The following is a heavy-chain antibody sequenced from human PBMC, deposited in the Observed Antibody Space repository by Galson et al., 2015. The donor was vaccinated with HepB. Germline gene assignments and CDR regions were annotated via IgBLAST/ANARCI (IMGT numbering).Heavy chain of an antibody. Sequence: SLRLSCAASGFTFRDYVMTWVRQAPGKGLEWVSGINGDGGKTFYADSVKGRFNVSRDNSRNTVYLQMNSLRDEDTAVYYCIHDFWSGFSHPDYWGKGTLVTVSS. CDR3: IHDFWSGFSHPDY. CDR2: INGDGGKT. D-gene: IGHD3-3*01. V-gene: IGHV3-23*01. J-gene: IGHJ4*02. CDR1: GFTFRDYV.